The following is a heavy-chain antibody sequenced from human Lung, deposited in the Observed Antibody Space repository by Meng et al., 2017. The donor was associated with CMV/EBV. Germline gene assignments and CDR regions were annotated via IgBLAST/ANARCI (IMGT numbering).Heavy chain of an antibody. CDR2: IDSQESSM. D-gene: IGHD3-22*01. Sequence: EVELVECGGGLVQPWGSLRLSCAASWFTFSNYWMHWVRQVPGKAPVWVSRIDSQESSMTYADSVKGRFTVSRDNGKNTLYLQMNSLRIEDTAVYYCVREGGQWFYWGQGTLVTVSS. CDR3: VREGGQWFY. CDR1: WFTFSNYW. V-gene: IGHV3-74*03. J-gene: IGHJ4*02.